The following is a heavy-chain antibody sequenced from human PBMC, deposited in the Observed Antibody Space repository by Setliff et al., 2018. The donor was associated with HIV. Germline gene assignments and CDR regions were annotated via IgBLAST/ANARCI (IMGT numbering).Heavy chain of an antibody. CDR1: GYTFTTYA. Sequence: ASVKVSCKTSGYTFTTYAIHWVRQAPGQRLEWMGWINGGNGHTKSSERFQGRVTFSRDSSASTAQMELSSLTSEDTAVNFCARGMIRGAIITEFDSWGQGTLVTVSS. V-gene: IGHV1-3*01. CDR3: ARGMIRGAIITEFDS. CDR2: INGGNGHT. D-gene: IGHD3-10*01. J-gene: IGHJ4*02.